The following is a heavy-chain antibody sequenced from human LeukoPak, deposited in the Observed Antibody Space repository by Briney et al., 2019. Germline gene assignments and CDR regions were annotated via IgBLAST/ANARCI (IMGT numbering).Heavy chain of an antibody. CDR2: IRSSGSTI. V-gene: IGHV3-48*04. D-gene: IGHD1-7*01. CDR3: VRMNYVSSGWGAPFDH. Sequence: GGSLRLSCAASGFTFSSYSMNWVRRAPGKGLEWLSYIRSSGSTIYYADSVKGRFTISRDNAKNSLYLQMNSLRAEDTTLYYCVRMNYVSSGWGAPFDHWGQGTLVTVSS. J-gene: IGHJ4*02. CDR1: GFTFSSYS.